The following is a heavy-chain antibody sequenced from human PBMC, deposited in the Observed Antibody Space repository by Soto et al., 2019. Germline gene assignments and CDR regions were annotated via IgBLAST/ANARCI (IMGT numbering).Heavy chain of an antibody. CDR1: GYTFTSYG. Sequence: ASVKVSCKASGYTFTSYGISWVRQAPGQGLEWMGWISAYNGNTKYAQKLQGRVTMTTDTSTSTAYMELRSLSSDDTVVFYCARSDSSGYYFWFDPWGQGTLVTVSS. V-gene: IGHV1-18*01. J-gene: IGHJ5*02. CDR2: ISAYNGNT. D-gene: IGHD3-22*01. CDR3: ARSDSSGYYFWFDP.